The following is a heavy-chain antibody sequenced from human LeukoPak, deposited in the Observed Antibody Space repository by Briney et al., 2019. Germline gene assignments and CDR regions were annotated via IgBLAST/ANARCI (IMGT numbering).Heavy chain of an antibody. CDR3: ARYSYGFGFDY. D-gene: IGHD5-18*01. CDR2: INHSGST. CDR1: GGSFSGYY. J-gene: IGHJ4*02. Sequence: PSETLSLTCAVCGGSFSGYYWSWIRQPPGKGLEWIGEINHSGSTNYNPSLKSRVTISVDTSKNQFSLKLSSVTAADTAVYYCARYSYGFGFDYWGQGTLVTVFS. V-gene: IGHV4-34*01.